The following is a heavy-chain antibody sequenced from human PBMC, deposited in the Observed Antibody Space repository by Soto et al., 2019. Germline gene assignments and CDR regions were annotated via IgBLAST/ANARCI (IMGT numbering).Heavy chain of an antibody. CDR2: ISGGGDRT. Sequence: PGGSLRLSCGASGFPFNTHGIAGGRQAPGKGLEWVSGISGGGDRTQYADGVKGRFTISRDNSKNTVDLQMTSLRAEDTATYYCAKTATYDYVWGDYRYFFDHWGQGTVVTVSS. D-gene: IGHD3-16*02. CDR1: GFPFNTHG. J-gene: IGHJ4*02. V-gene: IGHV3-23*01. CDR3: AKTATYDYVWGDYRYFFDH.